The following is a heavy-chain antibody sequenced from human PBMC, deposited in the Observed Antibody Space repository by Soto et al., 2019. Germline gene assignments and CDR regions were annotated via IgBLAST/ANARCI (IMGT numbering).Heavy chain of an antibody. V-gene: IGHV1-18*04. Sequence: ASVKVSCKASCYTFTTYGINWVRQAPGQGLDWMGWVSPYNGDTTYAQKVQGRVTMTTDTSTRTAYLELRSLRSDDTAVYYCAREVGHMDVWGQGTTVTVSS. J-gene: IGHJ6*02. CDR1: CYTFTTYG. CDR3: AREVGHMDV. D-gene: IGHD2-2*01. CDR2: VSPYNGDT.